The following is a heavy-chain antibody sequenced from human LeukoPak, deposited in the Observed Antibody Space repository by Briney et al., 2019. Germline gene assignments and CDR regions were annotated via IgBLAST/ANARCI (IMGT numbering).Heavy chain of an antibody. J-gene: IGHJ4*02. CDR1: RFIFSSSG. CDR3: ARDLLALTAPKAYFDF. V-gene: IGHV3-30*03. Sequence: GGSLRLSCTVSRFIFSSSGIHWVRQAPGKGLVWVAGISYDGSEKYYAESVKGRFTISRDYSKTTVYLQMNSLEIEDTAVYDCARDLLALTAPKAYFDFWGQGTLVTVSS. CDR2: ISYDGSEK. D-gene: IGHD2-21*02.